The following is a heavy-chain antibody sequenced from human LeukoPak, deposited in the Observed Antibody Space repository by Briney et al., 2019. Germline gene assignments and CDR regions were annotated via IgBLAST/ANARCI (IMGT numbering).Heavy chain of an antibody. D-gene: IGHD6-13*01. CDR1: GGTFISYT. V-gene: IGHV1-69*02. CDR3: ASTTIAAADHFDY. CDR2: IIPILGIA. Sequence: SVKVSCKASGGTFISYTISWVRQAPGQGREWMGRIIPILGIANYAQKFQGRVTITADKSTSTAYMELSSLRSEDTAVYYCASTTIAAADHFDYWGQGTLVTVSS. J-gene: IGHJ4*02.